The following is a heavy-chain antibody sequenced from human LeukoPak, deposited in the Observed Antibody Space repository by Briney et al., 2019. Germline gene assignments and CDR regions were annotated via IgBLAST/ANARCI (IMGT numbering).Heavy chain of an antibody. V-gene: IGHV3-48*02. D-gene: IGHD6-13*01. CDR1: GFTFSTYN. Sequence: GGSLRLSCAASGFTFSTYNMNWARQAPGKGLEWVSYITSSSRSIYYADSVKGRFTISRDNAKNSLYLQMNNLRDEDTAVYYCARDHYSRNGYWGQGTLVTVSS. J-gene: IGHJ4*02. CDR2: ITSSSRSI. CDR3: ARDHYSRNGY.